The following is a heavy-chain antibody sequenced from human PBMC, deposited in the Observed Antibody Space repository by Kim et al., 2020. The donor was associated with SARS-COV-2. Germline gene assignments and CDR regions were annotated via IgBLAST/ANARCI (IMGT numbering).Heavy chain of an antibody. CDR3: ARVMTTVTTWWFDP. J-gene: IGHJ5*02. Sequence: SETLSLTCTVSGGSISSSSYYWGWIRQPPGKGLEWIGSIYYSGSTYYNPSLKSRVTISVDTSKNQFSLKLSSVTAADTAVYYCARVMTTVTTWWFDPWGQGTLVTVSS. D-gene: IGHD4-17*01. CDR2: IYYSGST. CDR1: GGSISSSSYY. V-gene: IGHV4-39*01.